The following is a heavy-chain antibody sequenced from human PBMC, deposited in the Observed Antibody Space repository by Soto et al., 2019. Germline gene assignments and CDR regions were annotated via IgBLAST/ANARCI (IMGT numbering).Heavy chain of an antibody. CDR1: GGTFSSYA. V-gene: IGHV1-69*06. CDR3: ASHCSGGSCYSRFDH. D-gene: IGHD2-15*01. CDR2: IIPIFGTA. J-gene: IGHJ5*02. Sequence: QVQLVQSGAEGKKPGSSVKVSCKASGGTFSSYAISWVRQAPGQGLEWMGGIIPIFGTANYAQKFQGRVTITADKSTSTDYMELSSQSSEDTAVYYCASHCSGGSCYSRFDHWGQGNLVTVSS.